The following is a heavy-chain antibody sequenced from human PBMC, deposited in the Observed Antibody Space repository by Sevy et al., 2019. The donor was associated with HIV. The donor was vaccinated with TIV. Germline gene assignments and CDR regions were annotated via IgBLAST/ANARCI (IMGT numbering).Heavy chain of an antibody. D-gene: IGHD3-16*01. J-gene: IGHJ4*02. V-gene: IGHV1-8*01. Sequence: ASVKVSCKASGYTFTSYDINWVRQATGQGLEWMGWMNPNSGNTGYAQKFQGRVTMTRNTSISTAYMELSSLRSEDTAVYYCARAHRNARGGEFDYWGQGTLVTVSS. CDR1: GYTFTSYD. CDR2: MNPNSGNT. CDR3: ARAHRNARGGEFDY.